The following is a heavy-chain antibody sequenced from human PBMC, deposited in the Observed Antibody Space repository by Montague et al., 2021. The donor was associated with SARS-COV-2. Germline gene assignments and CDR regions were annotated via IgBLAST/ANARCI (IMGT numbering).Heavy chain of an antibody. CDR3: ARSPNWGSPLDF. D-gene: IGHD7-27*01. CDR1: GYTFSNNW. CDR2: IFPADSDS. V-gene: IGHV5-51*01. J-gene: IGHJ4*02. Sequence: QSGAEVKKLGESLKISCKGSGYTFSNNWIAWVRQKPGKGLEWLGVIFPADSDSKVSPSFQGQVSISVDKSINTAYLQWGGLEASDTAIFYCARSPNWGSPLDFWGQGTLITVSS.